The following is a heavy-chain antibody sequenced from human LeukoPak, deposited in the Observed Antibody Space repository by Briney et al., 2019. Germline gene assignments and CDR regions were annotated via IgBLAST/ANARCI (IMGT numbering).Heavy chain of an antibody. CDR3: AKDRWGAVASFDY. Sequence: PGGSLRLSCAASGFTFSSYWMTWVRQAPGKGLEWVAVIRYDGNNKYYADSVKGRFTISRDNSKNMLYLQMNSLGTEDTAVYYCAKDRWGAVASFDYWGQGTLVTVSS. CDR2: IRYDGNNK. CDR1: GFTFSSYW. D-gene: IGHD6-19*01. V-gene: IGHV3-30*02. J-gene: IGHJ4*02.